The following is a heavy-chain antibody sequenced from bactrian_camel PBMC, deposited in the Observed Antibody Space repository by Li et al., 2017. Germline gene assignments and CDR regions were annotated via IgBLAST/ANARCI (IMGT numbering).Heavy chain of an antibody. CDR2: IDSDGYT. D-gene: IGHD4*01. CDR3: QYDISCPRSGEDLATAYSDYVDELND. J-gene: IGHJ4*01. CDR1: GYTYSIYC. Sequence: QVQLVESGGGSVQAGGSLRLSCAASGYTYSIYCMGWFRQAPGKEREGVAAIDSDGYTSYADSVKGRFTISADSAKNTIYLQMNSLTPEDTAVYYCQYDISCPRSGEDLATAYSDYVDELNDWGQGTQ. V-gene: IGHV3S53*01.